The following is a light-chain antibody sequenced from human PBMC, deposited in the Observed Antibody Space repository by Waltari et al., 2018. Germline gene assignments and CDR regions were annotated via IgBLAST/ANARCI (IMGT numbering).Light chain of an antibody. J-gene: IGKJ2*01. Sequence: EVVLTQSPGTPSLSPGERATLSCRASQRFIKRYVAWYQQKPGQAPTLLIYGASNRAAGIPDRFSASGSETYFTLTISRLEPEDFGVYYCQQYGSSVMYTFGQGTKLEI. V-gene: IGKV3-20*01. CDR3: QQYGSSVMYT. CDR1: QRFIKRY. CDR2: GAS.